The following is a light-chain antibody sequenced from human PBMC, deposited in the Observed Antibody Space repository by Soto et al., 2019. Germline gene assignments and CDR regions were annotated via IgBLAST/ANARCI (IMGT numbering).Light chain of an antibody. CDR2: AAS. Sequence: AIQMTQSPSSLSASVGDRVTITCRASQDIRNDLGWYQEKPRQAPKLLIYAASKLQSGVPSRFSGSGSGTDFTLTISSLQPEDFATYYCLQDHNYPWTFGQGTKWKS. CDR3: LQDHNYPWT. V-gene: IGKV1-6*01. CDR1: QDIRND. J-gene: IGKJ1*01.